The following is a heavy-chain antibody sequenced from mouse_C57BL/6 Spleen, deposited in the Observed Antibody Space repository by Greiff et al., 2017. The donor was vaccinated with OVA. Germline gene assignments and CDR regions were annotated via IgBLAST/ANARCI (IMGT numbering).Heavy chain of an antibody. CDR1: GYTFTSYW. D-gene: IGHD1-1*01. Sequence: QVQLQQSGAELAKPGASVKLSCKASGYTFTSYWLHWVKQRPGQGLEWIGYLNPSSGYTKYNQKFKDKATLTADKSSNTAYMQLSSLTYEDSAVYYCARGGYGSSYAMDYWGQGTSVTVSS. V-gene: IGHV1-7*01. J-gene: IGHJ4*01. CDR2: LNPSSGYT. CDR3: ARGGYGSSYAMDY.